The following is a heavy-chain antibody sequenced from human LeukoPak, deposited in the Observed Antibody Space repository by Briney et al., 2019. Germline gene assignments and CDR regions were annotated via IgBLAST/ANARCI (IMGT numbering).Heavy chain of an antibody. Sequence: GESLKISCKGSGYSFSTYWIGWVRQMPGKGLEWMGIIYPGDSDARYSPSFQGQVTISADKSITTAFLQWSSLQASDTAMYYCARVGGSNSDFDSWGQGTLVTASS. D-gene: IGHD4-23*01. CDR1: GYSFSTYW. CDR3: ARVGGSNSDFDS. CDR2: IYPGDSDA. V-gene: IGHV5-51*01. J-gene: IGHJ4*02.